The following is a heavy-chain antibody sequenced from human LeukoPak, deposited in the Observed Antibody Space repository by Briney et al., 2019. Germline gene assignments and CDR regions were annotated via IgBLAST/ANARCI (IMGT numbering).Heavy chain of an antibody. J-gene: IGHJ5*02. CDR3: ARGDSSGYSTNWFDP. Sequence: GGSLRLSCAASGFTFSSYSMNWVRQAPGKGLEWVSSISSSSYIYYADSVKGRFTISRDNAKNSLYLQMNSLRAEDTAVYYCARGDSSGYSTNWFDPWGQGTLVTVSS. V-gene: IGHV3-21*01. CDR2: ISSSSYI. CDR1: GFTFSSYS. D-gene: IGHD3-22*01.